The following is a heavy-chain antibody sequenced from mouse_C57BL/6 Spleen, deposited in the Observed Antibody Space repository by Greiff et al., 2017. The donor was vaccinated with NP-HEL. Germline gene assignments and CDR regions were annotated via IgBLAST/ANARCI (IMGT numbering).Heavy chain of an antibody. CDR2: ISYDGSN. CDR1: GYSITSGYY. J-gene: IGHJ2*01. V-gene: IGHV3-6*01. Sequence: EVQLQESGPGLVKPSQSLSLTCSVTGYSITSGYYWNWIRQFPGNKLEWMGYISYDGSNNYNPSLKNRISITRDTSKNQFFLKLNSVTTEDTATYYCARERDSPTYLDYWGQGTTLTVSS. CDR3: ARERDSPTYLDY. D-gene: IGHD3-3*01.